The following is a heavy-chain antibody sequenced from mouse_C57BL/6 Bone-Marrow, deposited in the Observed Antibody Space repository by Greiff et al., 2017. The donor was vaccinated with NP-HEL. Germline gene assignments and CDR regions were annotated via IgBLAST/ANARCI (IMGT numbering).Heavy chain of an antibody. Sequence: EVKLVESGGGLVKPGGSLKLSCAASGFTFRSYAMSWVRQTPEKRLEWVATISDGGGYTYYPDNVKGRFTISRDNAKNNLYLQMSHLKSEDTAMYYCARERAVDYWGQGTSLTVSS. V-gene: IGHV5-4*01. J-gene: IGHJ4*01. CDR1: GFTFRSYA. CDR3: ARERAVDY. CDR2: ISDGGGYT.